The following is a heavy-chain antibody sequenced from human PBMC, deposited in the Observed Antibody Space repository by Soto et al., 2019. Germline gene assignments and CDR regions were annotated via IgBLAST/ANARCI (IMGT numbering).Heavy chain of an antibody. CDR2: IDTSGTKI. CDR1: GYTFSDYY. Sequence: GGSLRLSCAASGYTFSDYYMSWIRQAPGKGLEWISYIDTSGTKIYYADKVKGRFTITRDNAKNSLYLEMNSLRDEDTAVYYCASHYDMWSGYLSPVDYWGQGTLVTVSS. V-gene: IGHV3-11*01. J-gene: IGHJ4*02. CDR3: ASHYDMWSGYLSPVDY. D-gene: IGHD3-3*01.